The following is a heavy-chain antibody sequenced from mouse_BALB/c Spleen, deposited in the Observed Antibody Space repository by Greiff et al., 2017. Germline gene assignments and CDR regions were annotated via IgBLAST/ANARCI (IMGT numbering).Heavy chain of an antibody. CDR2: IYPGSGST. J-gene: IGHJ4*01. CDR3: ARSRYNDDALDY. D-gene: IGHD1-3*01. Sequence: QVQLQQSGPELVKPGDSVKMSCKASGYTFTVYVISWVKQRIGQGLEWIGEIYPGSGSTYYNEKFKGKATLTVDKSSNPAYMQLSSLTSDDSAVYFCARSRYNDDALDYWGQGTSVTVSS. CDR1: GYTFTVYV. V-gene: IGHV1-81*01.